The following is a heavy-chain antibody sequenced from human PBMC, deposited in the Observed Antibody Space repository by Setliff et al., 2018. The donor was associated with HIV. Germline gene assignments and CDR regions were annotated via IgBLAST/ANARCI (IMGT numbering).Heavy chain of an antibody. V-gene: IGHV1-3*01. CDR1: GYIRTSYA. D-gene: IGHD2-15*01. CDR3: ARDRGYCIGASCYGLDY. J-gene: IGHJ4*02. CDR2: INAGNGDT. Sequence: ASVKVSCKASGYIRTSYAIHWVRQAPGQGLEWRGWINAGNGDTKYSHKFQGRVSITRDTSANTAYMELSSLRSEDTSVYYCARDRGYCIGASCYGLDYWGQGTLVTVSS.